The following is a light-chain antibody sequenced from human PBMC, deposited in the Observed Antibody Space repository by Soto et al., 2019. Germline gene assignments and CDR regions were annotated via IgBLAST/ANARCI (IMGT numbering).Light chain of an antibody. J-gene: IGKJ1*01. CDR2: DTS. CDR1: QTVSSY. Sequence: EIVLTQSPATLSLSPGEKAKLCYRASQTVSSYLAWYQQRPGQAPRLLIYDTSNRATGIPARFSASGSGTDFTLTISSLEPDDFAVYYCQQRSHWPTFGQGTKVDIK. V-gene: IGKV3-11*01. CDR3: QQRSHWPT.